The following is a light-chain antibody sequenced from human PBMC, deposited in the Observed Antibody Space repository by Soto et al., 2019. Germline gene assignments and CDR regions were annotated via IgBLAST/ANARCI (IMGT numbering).Light chain of an antibody. V-gene: IGKV1-5*03. J-gene: IGKJ1*01. CDR1: QSISSW. CDR3: QQYNSYPST. Sequence: DIQMTQSPSTLSAFVGDRVTITCRASQSISSWLAWYQQKPGKAPKLLIYKASNLESGVPSRFSGSGSGTEFPLTISSLQPDDFATYYCQQYNSYPSTFGQRTKMETK. CDR2: KAS.